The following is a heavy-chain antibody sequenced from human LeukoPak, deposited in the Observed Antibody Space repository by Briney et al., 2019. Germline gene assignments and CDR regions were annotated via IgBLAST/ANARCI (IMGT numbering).Heavy chain of an antibody. V-gene: IGHV4-59*01. D-gene: IGHD3-10*01. J-gene: IGHJ4*02. CDR1: GASISSYY. CDR2: IYYTGST. Sequence: SETLSLTCSVSGASISSYYWSWIRQPPGKGLEWIAYIYYTGSTNYNPSLKSRVTISLDTSKNQFSLMVNSVTTTDTAVYYRARKRGYYGSGSFDYWGQGNPVTVSS. CDR3: ARKRGYYGSGSFDY.